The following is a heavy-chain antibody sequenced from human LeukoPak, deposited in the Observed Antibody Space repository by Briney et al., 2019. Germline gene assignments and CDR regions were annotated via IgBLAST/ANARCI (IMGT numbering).Heavy chain of an antibody. D-gene: IGHD3-22*01. CDR1: GGSISSSSYY. J-gene: IGHJ4*02. Sequence: KPSETLSLTCTVSGGSISSSSYYWGWIRQPPGKRLEWIGSIYYSGSTYYSPSLKSRVTISLDTSKNQFSLKLTSVTAADTAVYYCASQGDSSGYYFDYWGQGTLVTVSS. V-gene: IGHV4-39*07. CDR2: IYYSGST. CDR3: ASQGDSSGYYFDY.